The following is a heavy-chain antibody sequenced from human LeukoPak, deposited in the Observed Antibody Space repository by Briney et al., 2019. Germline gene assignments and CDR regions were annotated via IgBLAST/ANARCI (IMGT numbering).Heavy chain of an antibody. CDR1: GYSISSGYY. D-gene: IGHD1-7*01. J-gene: IGHJ5*02. CDR3: ARGPPRALELHWFDP. CDR2: IYHSGST. Sequence: PSETLSLTCTVSGYSISSGYYWGWIRQPPGKGLEWIGSIYHSGSTYYNPSLKSRVTISVDTSKNQFSLKLSSVTAADTAVYYCARGPPRALELHWFDPWGQGTLVTVSS. V-gene: IGHV4-38-2*02.